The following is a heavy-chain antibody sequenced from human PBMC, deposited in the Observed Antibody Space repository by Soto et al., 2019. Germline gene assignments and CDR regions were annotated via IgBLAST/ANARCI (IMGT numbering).Heavy chain of an antibody. CDR3: ASASYSSSWYFVDT. CDR1: GFTFSSYG. J-gene: IGHJ5*02. V-gene: IGHV3-33*01. Sequence: GGSLRLSCAASGFTFSSYGMHWVRQAPGKGLEWVAVIRYDGSNKYYADSVKGRFTISRDNSKNTLYLQMNSLRAEDTAVYYCASASYSSSWYFVDTWGQGTLVTVSS. D-gene: IGHD6-13*01. CDR2: IRYDGSNK.